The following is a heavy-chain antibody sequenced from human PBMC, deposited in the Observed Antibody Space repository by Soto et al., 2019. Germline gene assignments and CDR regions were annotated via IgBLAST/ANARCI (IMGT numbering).Heavy chain of an antibody. CDR1: GYTFTSYA. V-gene: IGHV1-3*01. CDR2: INAGNSDT. J-gene: IGHJ4*02. Sequence: ASVKVSCKASGYTFTSYAMHWVRQAPGQRLEWMGWINAGNSDTKYSQKFQGRVTITSDTSASTAYMELSSLRPEDTAVYYCARDFSMVLVAPGYWGQGTLVTVSS. D-gene: IGHD3-22*01. CDR3: ARDFSMVLVAPGY.